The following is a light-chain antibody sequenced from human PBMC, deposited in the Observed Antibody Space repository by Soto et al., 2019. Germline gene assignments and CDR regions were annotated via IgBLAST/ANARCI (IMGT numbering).Light chain of an antibody. CDR3: QQYNSYSWT. J-gene: IGKJ1*01. CDR1: QSISSW. V-gene: IGKV1-5*01. CDR2: DAS. Sequence: DIQMTQSPSTLSASVGHRVTITCRASQSISSWSAWYQQKPGKAPKLLIYDASSLESGVPSRFSGSGSGTEFTLTISSLQPDDFATYYCQQYNSYSWTFGQGTKVDI.